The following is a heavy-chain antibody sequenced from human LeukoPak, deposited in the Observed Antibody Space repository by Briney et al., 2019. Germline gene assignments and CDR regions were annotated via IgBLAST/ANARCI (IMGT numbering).Heavy chain of an antibody. Sequence: GASVKVSCKASGYTFTTYAMNWVRQAPGQGLEWMGWINTNTGNPTYAQGFTGRFVFPLDTSVSTAYLQISSLQAEDTAVYCCARAWQWLVIDYWGQGTLVTVSS. V-gene: IGHV7-4-1*02. CDR1: GYTFTTYA. J-gene: IGHJ4*02. CDR3: ARAWQWLVIDY. CDR2: INTNTGNP. D-gene: IGHD6-19*01.